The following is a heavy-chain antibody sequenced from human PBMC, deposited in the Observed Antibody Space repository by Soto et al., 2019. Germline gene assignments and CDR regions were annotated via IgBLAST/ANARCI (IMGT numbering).Heavy chain of an antibody. V-gene: IGHV3-33*01. CDR3: ARDTMVRGVDPGYYYYAMDV. D-gene: IGHD3-10*01. CDR2: IWNDGSNK. CDR1: GFTFSSYG. J-gene: IGHJ6*02. Sequence: QVQLVESGGGVVQPGRSLRLSCAASGFTFSSYGMHWVRQAPGKGLEWVAVIWNDGSNKYYADSVKGRFTISRDSSKSTLYLQMNRLRDEDTAVYYCARDTMVRGVDPGYYYYAMDVWGQGTTVTVSS.